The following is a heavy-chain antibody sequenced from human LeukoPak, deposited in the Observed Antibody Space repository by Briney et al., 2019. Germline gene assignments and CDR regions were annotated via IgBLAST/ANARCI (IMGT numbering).Heavy chain of an antibody. CDR2: IYYSGST. D-gene: IGHD1-7*01. CDR3: AREKNWNYAGDWFDP. J-gene: IGHJ5*02. V-gene: IGHV4-31*02. Sequence: SETLSLTWTVSGGSNSSGGYYWSWIRQHPGKGLEWIGYIYYSGSTYYNPSLKSRVTISVDTSKNQFSLKLSSVTAADTAVYYCAREKNWNYAGDWFDPWGQGTLVTVSS. CDR1: GGSNSSGGYY.